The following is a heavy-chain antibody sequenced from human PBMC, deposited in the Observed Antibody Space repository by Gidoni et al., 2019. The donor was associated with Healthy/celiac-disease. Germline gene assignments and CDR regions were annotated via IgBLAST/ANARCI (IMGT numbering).Heavy chain of an antibody. D-gene: IGHD3-16*02. Sequence: GSGGSTYYADSVKGRFTISRDNSKNTLYLQMNSLRAEDTAVYYCAKDRDYDYVWGSYRYPADYWGQGTLVTVSS. V-gene: IGHV3-23*01. J-gene: IGHJ4*02. CDR3: AKDRDYDYVWGSYRYPADY. CDR2: GSGGST.